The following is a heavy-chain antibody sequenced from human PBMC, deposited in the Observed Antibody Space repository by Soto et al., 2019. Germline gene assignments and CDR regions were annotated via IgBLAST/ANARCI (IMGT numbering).Heavy chain of an antibody. J-gene: IGHJ4*02. CDR1: GYTFTSYA. CDR2: INTNTGNP. CDR3: ATTDYGGTFLFDY. D-gene: IGHD4-17*01. Sequence: GASVKVSCKASGYTFTSYAMNWVRQAPGQGLEWMGWINTNTGNPTYAQGFTGRFVFSLDTSVSTAYLQICSLKAEDTAVYYCATTDYGGTFLFDYWGQGTLVTVSS. V-gene: IGHV7-4-1*01.